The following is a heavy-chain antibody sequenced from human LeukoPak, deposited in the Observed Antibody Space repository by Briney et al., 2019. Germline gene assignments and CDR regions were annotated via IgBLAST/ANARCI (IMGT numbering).Heavy chain of an antibody. CDR1: GFTFSSYA. CDR3: ARRGDRLCTSLNCPPHNYFFYMDV. Sequence: GGSLRLSCAASGFTFSSYAMNWVRQAPGGGLEWLAFQSPTTRATHYADSVKGRFAISRDNAKNSLYLHMTSLTAEDTAVYYCARRGDRLCTSLNCPPHNYFFYMDVWGSGTTVAVSS. CDR2: QSPTTRAT. V-gene: IGHV3-48*01. J-gene: IGHJ6*03. D-gene: IGHD2-8*01.